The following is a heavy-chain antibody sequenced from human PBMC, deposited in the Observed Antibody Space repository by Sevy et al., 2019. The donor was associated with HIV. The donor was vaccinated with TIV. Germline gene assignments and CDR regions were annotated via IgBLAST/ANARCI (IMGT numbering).Heavy chain of an antibody. CDR3: VRCSSTSCYQ. V-gene: IGHV1-18*01. D-gene: IGHD2-2*01. J-gene: IGHJ4*02. CDR2: ISPYSGDT. Sequence: ASVKVSCRASGYTFSSYGISWVRQAPGQGLEWTGWISPYSGDTHYAQKVQGRVTMTTDTSTNTAYMELRSLRSDDTAVFYCVRCSSTSCYQWGQGTLVTVSS. CDR1: GYTFSSYG.